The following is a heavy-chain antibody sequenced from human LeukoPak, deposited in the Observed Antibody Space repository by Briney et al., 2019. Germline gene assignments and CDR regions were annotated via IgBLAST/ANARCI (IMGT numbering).Heavy chain of an antibody. D-gene: IGHD6-13*01. J-gene: IGHJ4*02. V-gene: IGHV1-3*01. CDR2: INAGDGDT. CDR3: TRLYKEQLDFDH. Sequence: ASVTVSCKASGYTFTRYSMHWVRQAPGQRLEWMGWINAGDGDTKYAQKLQGRVTFTRDTFANTVYMQLSSLRSEDTAVYYCTRLYKEQLDFDHWGQGTLVTVSS. CDR1: GYTFTRYS.